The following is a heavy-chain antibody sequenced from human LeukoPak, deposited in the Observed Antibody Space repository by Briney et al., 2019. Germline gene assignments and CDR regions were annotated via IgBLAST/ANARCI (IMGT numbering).Heavy chain of an antibody. Sequence: PGGSLRLSCTASGFTFSGYAMSWVRQAPGKGLEWVSAISGSGGSTYYADSVKGRFTISRDNSKNTLYLQMNSLRAEDTAVYYCAKGNTMIVVVSDYWGQGTLVTVSS. CDR3: AKGNTMIVVVSDY. CDR2: ISGSGGST. D-gene: IGHD3-22*01. J-gene: IGHJ4*02. CDR1: GFTFSGYA. V-gene: IGHV3-23*01.